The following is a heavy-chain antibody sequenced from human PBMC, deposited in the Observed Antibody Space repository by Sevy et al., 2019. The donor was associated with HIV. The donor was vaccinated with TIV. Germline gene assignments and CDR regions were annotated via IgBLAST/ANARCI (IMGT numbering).Heavy chain of an antibody. CDR3: ARVRADTWFDP. Sequence: SETLSLTCALSGASINTPYSWTWIRQPPGKGLEWIGYIYHTGSTNYNPSLRSRITISVDKSKNQFSLKVNSMIAADTAVYYCARVRADTWFDPWGQGIQVTVSS. V-gene: IGHV4-30-2*01. CDR2: IYHTGST. D-gene: IGHD3-10*01. J-gene: IGHJ5*02. CDR1: GASINTPYS.